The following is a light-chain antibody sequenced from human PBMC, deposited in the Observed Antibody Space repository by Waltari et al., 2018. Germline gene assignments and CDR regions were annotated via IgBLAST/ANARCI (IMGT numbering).Light chain of an antibody. V-gene: IGLV2-11*01. CDR1: SNDIGGYNY. Sequence: QAALTQSPPVSGSPGQSVTISCTGTSNDIGGYNYVSWYQQHPGKAPKLMIYDVTKRPSGVSDRFSGSKSGNTASLTISGLQAEDEADYFCGSYAGSNTWVFGGWTRLTVL. CDR2: DVT. J-gene: IGLJ3*02. CDR3: GSYAGSNTWV.